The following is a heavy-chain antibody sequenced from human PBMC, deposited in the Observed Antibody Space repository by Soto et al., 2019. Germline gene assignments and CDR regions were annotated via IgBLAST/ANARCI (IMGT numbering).Heavy chain of an antibody. V-gene: IGHV4-59*01. CDR1: AGSITSDY. J-gene: IGHJ3*01. Sequence: SQTLSLTWILSAGSITSDYWSWIRQPPGKGLEWIGSIYYSGTTNYAPSLKSRVPTSVDTSKNQFSLKLSSVTAADTGVYYCARERVTIFGVVICDTWGHGTLVTVSS. CDR3: ARERVTIFGVVICDT. CDR2: IYYSGTT. D-gene: IGHD3-3*01.